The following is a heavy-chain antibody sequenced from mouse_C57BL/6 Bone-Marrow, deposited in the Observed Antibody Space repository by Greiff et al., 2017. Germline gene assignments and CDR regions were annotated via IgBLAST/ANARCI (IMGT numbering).Heavy chain of an antibody. CDR3: ASDGYYGAY. CDR2: INPSTGGT. Sequence: VHVKQSGPELVKPGASVKISCKASGYSFTGYYMNWVKQSPEKSLEWIGEINPSTGGTTYNQKFKAKATLTVDKSSSTAYMQLKSLTSEDSAVYYCASDGYYGAYWGQGTLVTVSA. V-gene: IGHV1-42*01. D-gene: IGHD2-3*01. J-gene: IGHJ3*01. CDR1: GYSFTGYY.